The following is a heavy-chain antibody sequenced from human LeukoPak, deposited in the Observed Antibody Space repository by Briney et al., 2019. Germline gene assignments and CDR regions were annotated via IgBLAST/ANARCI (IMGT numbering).Heavy chain of an antibody. CDR1: GFPFSIYA. D-gene: IGHD6-19*01. CDR2: FYETDKT. J-gene: IGHJ4*02. CDR3: AKRGAGSGGLHF. Sequence: PGGSLRLSCAASGFPFSIYAMTWVRLAPGKGLEWVSTFYETDKTDYADSVKGRFTISRDTSKNMLYLQMNSLRAEDTAIYYCAKRGAGSGGLHFWGQGTLVTVSS. V-gene: IGHV3-23*01.